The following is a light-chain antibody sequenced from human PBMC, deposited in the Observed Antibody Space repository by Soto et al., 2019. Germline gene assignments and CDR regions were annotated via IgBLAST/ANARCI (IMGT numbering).Light chain of an antibody. V-gene: IGKV3-20*01. Sequence: GLPQSPDTLSLSPGERATLSCRASQSVSSDYLAWYLQKPGQTPKVLIYRASSRATGIPDRFSGSGSETDFTLTIIRLEPEDFAVYYCQQYDISPWTFGQGTNVAIK. CDR3: QQYDISPWT. J-gene: IGKJ1*01. CDR2: RAS. CDR1: QSVSSDY.